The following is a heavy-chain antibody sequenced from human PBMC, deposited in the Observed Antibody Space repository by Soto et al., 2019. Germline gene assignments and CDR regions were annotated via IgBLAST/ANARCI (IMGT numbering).Heavy chain of an antibody. J-gene: IGHJ4*02. CDR1: GFTFSSYS. Sequence: PXGSLILSCAASGFTFSSYSMNWVRQAPGKGLEWVSSISSSSSYIYYADSVKGRFTISRDNAKNSLYLQMNSLRAEDTAVYYCARDREQLGSFDYWGQGTLVTVSS. V-gene: IGHV3-21*01. CDR2: ISSSSSYI. D-gene: IGHD6-6*01. CDR3: ARDREQLGSFDY.